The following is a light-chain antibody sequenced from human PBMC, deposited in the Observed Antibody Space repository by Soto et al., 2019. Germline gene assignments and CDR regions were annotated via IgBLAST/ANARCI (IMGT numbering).Light chain of an antibody. CDR2: GAS. CDR1: QDILNY. J-gene: IGKJ2*01. CDR3: QQYASNVAT. Sequence: DIQMTQSPSSLSASVGDRVTITCRASQDILNYLAWLQQKPGKAPKSLIYGASSLHSGVPSRFSGSGFGTDFSLTISSLQPEDFATYYCQQYASNVATFGQGTTLEV. V-gene: IGKV1-16*01.